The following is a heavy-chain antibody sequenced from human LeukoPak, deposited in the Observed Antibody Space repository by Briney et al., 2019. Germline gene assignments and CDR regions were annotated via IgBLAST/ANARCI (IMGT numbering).Heavy chain of an antibody. CDR3: ARAYSSGWYQSGVYFDY. CDR1: GYTFTGYY. V-gene: IGHV1-2*02. Sequence: ASVKVSCKASGYTFTGYYMHWVRQAPGQGLEWMGWINPNSGGTNYAQKFQGRVTMTRDTSISTAYMEPSRLRSDDTAVYYCARAYSSGWYQSGVYFDYWGQGTLVTVSS. J-gene: IGHJ4*02. CDR2: INPNSGGT. D-gene: IGHD6-19*01.